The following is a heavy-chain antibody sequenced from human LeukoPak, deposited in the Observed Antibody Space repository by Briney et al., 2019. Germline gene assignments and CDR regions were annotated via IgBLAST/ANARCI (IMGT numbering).Heavy chain of an antibody. CDR2: INHSGGT. CDR3: ARLASGSY. CDR1: GGSFSGYY. Sequence: SETLSLTCAVYGGSFSGYYWSWIRQPPGKGLEWIGEINHSGGTNYNPSLKSRVTISVDTSKYQFSLKLSSVTAADTAVYYCARLASGSYWGQGTLVTVSS. V-gene: IGHV4-34*01. J-gene: IGHJ4*02. D-gene: IGHD6-19*01.